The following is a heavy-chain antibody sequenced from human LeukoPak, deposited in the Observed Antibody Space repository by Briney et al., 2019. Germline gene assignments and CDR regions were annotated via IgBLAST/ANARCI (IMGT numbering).Heavy chain of an antibody. CDR3: ARDDNVTKMERRYNWFDP. CDR2: INHSGST. D-gene: IGHD2/OR15-2a*01. V-gene: IGHV4-34*01. Sequence: SETLSLTCAVYGGSFSGYYWSWIRQPPGKGLEWIGEINHSGSTNYNPSLKSRVTISVDTSKNQFSLKLSSVTAADTAVYYCARDDNVTKMERRYNWFDPWGQGTLVTVSS. J-gene: IGHJ5*02. CDR1: GGSFSGYY.